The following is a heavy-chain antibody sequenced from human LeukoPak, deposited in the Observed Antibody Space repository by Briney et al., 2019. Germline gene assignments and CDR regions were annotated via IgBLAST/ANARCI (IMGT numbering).Heavy chain of an antibody. CDR1: GYTFTGYY. CDR2: INPNSGGT. D-gene: IGHD2-2*01. Sequence: ASVKVSCKASGYTFTGYYMHWVRQAPGQGLEWMGWINPNSGGTNYAQKFQGWVTMTRDTSISTAYMELSRLRSDDTAVYYSARSPRGSTSNLNWFDPWGQGTLVTVSS. J-gene: IGHJ5*02. CDR3: ARSPRGSTSNLNWFDP. V-gene: IGHV1-2*04.